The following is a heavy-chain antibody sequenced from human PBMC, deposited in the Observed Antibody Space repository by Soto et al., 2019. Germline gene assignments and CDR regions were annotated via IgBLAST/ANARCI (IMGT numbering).Heavy chain of an antibody. Sequence: GASVKVSCKASGYTLTSYAMHWVRQAPGQRLEWMGWINAGNGNTKYSQKFQGRVTITRDTSASTAYMELSSLRSEDTAVYYCARERIHCSGGSCSQNFDYWGQGTLVTVSS. J-gene: IGHJ4*02. CDR1: GYTLTSYA. CDR2: INAGNGNT. D-gene: IGHD2-15*01. CDR3: ARERIHCSGGSCSQNFDY. V-gene: IGHV1-3*01.